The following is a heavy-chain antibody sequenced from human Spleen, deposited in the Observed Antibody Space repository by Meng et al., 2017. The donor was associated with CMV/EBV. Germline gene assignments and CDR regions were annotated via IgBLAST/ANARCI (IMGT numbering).Heavy chain of an antibody. CDR3: ARGTLVVVPAAIPSDSWYFDL. Sequence: YGMSWVRQEPGKGLEWVSGSNWNGGSTGYADSVKGRFTISRDNAKNSLYLQMNSLRAEDTALYYCARGTLVVVPAAIPSDSWYFDLWGRGTLVTVSS. CDR1: YG. CDR2: SNWNGGST. D-gene: IGHD2-2*02. V-gene: IGHV3-20*03. J-gene: IGHJ2*01.